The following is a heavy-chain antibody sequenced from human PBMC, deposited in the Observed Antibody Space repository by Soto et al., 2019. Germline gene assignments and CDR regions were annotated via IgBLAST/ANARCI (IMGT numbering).Heavy chain of an antibody. D-gene: IGHD6-19*01. CDR3: GKERRGSGWFVCSS. V-gene: IGHV3-23*01. CDR1: GFTFSSFA. Sequence: DVQLLESGGGLVQPGGSVRLSCAASGFTFSSFAMSWVRQAPGKGLECVSAISGNGADTSYADSVRGRFTIARDNAKETLFLQMNSLRAADTSVYYCGKERRGSGWFVCSSLGQGILVTVSS. J-gene: IGHJ5*02. CDR2: ISGNGADT.